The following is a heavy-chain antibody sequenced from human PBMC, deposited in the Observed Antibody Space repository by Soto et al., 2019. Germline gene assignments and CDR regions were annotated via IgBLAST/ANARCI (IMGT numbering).Heavy chain of an antibody. Sequence: EVQLVESGGGLVQPGGSLKLSCAASGFTFSGSAMHWVRQASGKGLEWVGRIRSKANSYATAYAASVKGRFTISRDDSKSTAYLQMNSLKTEDTAVYYCTRQSPPLLDYWGQGTLVTVSS. J-gene: IGHJ4*02. CDR3: TRQSPPLLDY. D-gene: IGHD2-21*01. CDR2: IRSKANSYAT. V-gene: IGHV3-73*02. CDR1: GFTFSGSA.